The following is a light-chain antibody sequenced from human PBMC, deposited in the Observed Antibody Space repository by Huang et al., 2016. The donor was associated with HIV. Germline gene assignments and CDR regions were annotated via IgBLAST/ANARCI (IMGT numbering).Light chain of an antibody. V-gene: IGKV3-11*01. CDR1: QSVENS. CDR3: QQRSKWPPVYT. Sequence: EIVLTQSPATLSLSPGDRATLSCRASQSVENSLAWYQQKPGQPPRLLMYDASSRATCIPARFSGSGSGTDFTLTISSLEPDDFAVYYCQQRSKWPPVYTFGQGTKLEIK. CDR2: DAS. J-gene: IGKJ2*01.